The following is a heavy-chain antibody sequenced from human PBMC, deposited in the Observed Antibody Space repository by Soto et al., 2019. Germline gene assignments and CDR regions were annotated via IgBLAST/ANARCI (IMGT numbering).Heavy chain of an antibody. J-gene: IGHJ5*02. V-gene: IGHV4-31*02. CDR3: ARSSQSTVTTFDP. Sequence: SETLSLTCTVIGGSIRSPNFSWSWIRQHPGKGPEWIGNIYYNGTTTYSPSLESRLTISLDPSKNQFSLKLSSVTAADTAVYYCARSSQSTVTTFDPWGPGTLVTVSS. D-gene: IGHD4-17*01. CDR1: GGSIRSPNFS. CDR2: IYYNGTT.